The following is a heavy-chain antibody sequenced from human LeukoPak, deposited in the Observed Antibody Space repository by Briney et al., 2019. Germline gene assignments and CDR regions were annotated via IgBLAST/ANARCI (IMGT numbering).Heavy chain of an antibody. CDR3: ARDRYLDL. V-gene: IGHV4-59*01. CDR2: IYYSGTT. CDR1: GGSISTYY. Sequence: KSSETLSLTCTVSGGSISTYYWSWIRQPPGKGLEWIGYIYYSGTTNYNPSLKSRVTISVDTSKNQFSLKLSSVTAADTAVYYCARDRYLDLWGRGTLVTVSS. J-gene: IGHJ2*01.